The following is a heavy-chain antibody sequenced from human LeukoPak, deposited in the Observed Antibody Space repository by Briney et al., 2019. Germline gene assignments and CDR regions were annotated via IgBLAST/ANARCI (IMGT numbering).Heavy chain of an antibody. Sequence: GRSLRLSCAASGFTFSSYAMHWVRQAPGKGLEWVAVISYDGSNKYYADSVKGRFTISRDNSKNTLYLQMNSLRDEDTAVYYCAREMAHYFDSSGYSFWGQGTLVTVSS. V-gene: IGHV3-30-3*01. CDR3: AREMAHYFDSSGYSF. CDR1: GFTFSSYA. J-gene: IGHJ4*02. D-gene: IGHD3-22*01. CDR2: ISYDGSNK.